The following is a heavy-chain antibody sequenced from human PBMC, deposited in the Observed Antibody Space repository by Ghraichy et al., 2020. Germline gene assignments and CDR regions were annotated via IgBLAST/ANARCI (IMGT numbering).Heavy chain of an antibody. D-gene: IGHD4-17*01. CDR3: ARDERYSYGDYVSRYFDL. CDR1: GYTFTSYG. V-gene: IGHV1-18*01. J-gene: IGHJ2*01. Sequence: ASVKVSCKASGYTFTSYGISWVRQAPGQGLEWMGWISAYNGNTNYAQKLQGRVTMTTDTSTSTAYMELRSLRSDDTAVYYCARDERYSYGDYVSRYFDLWGRGTLVTVSS. CDR2: ISAYNGNT.